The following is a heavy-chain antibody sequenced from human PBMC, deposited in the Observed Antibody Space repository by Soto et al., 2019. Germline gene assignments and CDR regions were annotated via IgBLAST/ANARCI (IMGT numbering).Heavy chain of an antibody. V-gene: IGHV3-53*01. CDR2: IYSGGST. Sequence: GGSLRLSCAASGFTVSSNYMSWVRQAPGKGLEWVSVIYSGGSTYYADSVKGRFTISRDNSKNTLYLQMNSLRAEDTAVYYCARARPVRYFDWLSPSYSFDYWGQGPLVTVSS. CDR1: GFTVSSNY. CDR3: ARARPVRYFDWLSPSYSFDY. J-gene: IGHJ4*02. D-gene: IGHD3-9*01.